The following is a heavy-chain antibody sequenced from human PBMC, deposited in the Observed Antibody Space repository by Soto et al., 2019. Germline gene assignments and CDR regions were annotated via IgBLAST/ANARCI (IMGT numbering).Heavy chain of an antibody. Sequence: GGSLRLSCAASGFTFNTYGMHWVRQAPGKGLEWVAVISYDGSDKYYADSVKGRFIISRDNSQNTLFLQMKRLTVDDTAIYYCTAPRDEYGSGVSWFTYGMDIWGQGTTVTVSS. CDR3: TAPRDEYGSGVSWFTYGMDI. CDR1: GFTFNTYG. J-gene: IGHJ6*02. V-gene: IGHV3-30*03. CDR2: ISYDGSDK. D-gene: IGHD3-10*01.